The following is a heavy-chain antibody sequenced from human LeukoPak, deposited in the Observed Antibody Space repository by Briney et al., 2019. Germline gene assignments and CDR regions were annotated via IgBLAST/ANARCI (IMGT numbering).Heavy chain of an antibody. CDR2: ISYDGSSK. CDR3: ARGSLWLQLDY. D-gene: IGHD5-24*01. Sequence: PWRSLRLSCAASGFTFSSYAMHWVRQAPGKGLEWVAVISYDGSSKYYADSVKGRFTISRDNSKNTLYLQMNSLRAEDTAVYYCARGSLWLQLDYWGQGTLVTVSS. J-gene: IGHJ4*02. V-gene: IGHV3-30-3*01. CDR1: GFTFSSYA.